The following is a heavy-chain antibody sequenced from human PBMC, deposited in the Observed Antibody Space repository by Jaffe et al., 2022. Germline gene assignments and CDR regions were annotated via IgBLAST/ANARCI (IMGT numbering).Heavy chain of an antibody. J-gene: IGHJ3*02. CDR3: ARLKRAYDNRYDAFDI. V-gene: IGHV1-69*05. CDR1: GGTFSTYA. Sequence: QVQLVQSGAEVKKPGSSMKVSCKASGGTFSTYAINWVRQAPGQGLEWMGGILPILGTPNYAQKFQGRITITTDESTSTAYMELSSLRSEDTAVYYCARLKRAYDNRYDAFDIWGQGTKVTVSS. D-gene: IGHD3-22*01. CDR2: ILPILGTP.